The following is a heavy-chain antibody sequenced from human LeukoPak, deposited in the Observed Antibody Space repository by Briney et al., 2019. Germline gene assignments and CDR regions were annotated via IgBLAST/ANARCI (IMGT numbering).Heavy chain of an antibody. V-gene: IGHV4-39*07. CDR1: GGSISSSSYY. D-gene: IGHD3-16*01. J-gene: IGHJ5*02. Sequence: SETLSLTCTVSGGSISSSSYYWGWIRQPPGKGLEWIGSIYYSGSTYYNPSLKSRVTISVDTSKNQFSLKLSSVTAADTAVYYCARKRGTFGIDPWGQGTLVTASS. CDR2: IYYSGST. CDR3: ARKRGTFGIDP.